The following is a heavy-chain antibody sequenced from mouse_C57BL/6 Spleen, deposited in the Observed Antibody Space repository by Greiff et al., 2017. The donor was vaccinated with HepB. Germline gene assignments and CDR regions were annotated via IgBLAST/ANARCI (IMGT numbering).Heavy chain of an antibody. D-gene: IGHD4-1*01. CDR3: ARYSWEGGYYFDY. CDR2: IYPGDGDT. Sequence: VKLLESGPELVKPGASVKISCKASGYAFSSSWMNWVKQRPGKGLEWIGRIYPGDGDTNYNGKFKGKATLTADKSSSTAYMQLSSLTSEDSAVYFCARYSWEGGYYFDYWGQGTTLTVSS. CDR1: GYAFSSSW. J-gene: IGHJ2*01. V-gene: IGHV1-82*01.